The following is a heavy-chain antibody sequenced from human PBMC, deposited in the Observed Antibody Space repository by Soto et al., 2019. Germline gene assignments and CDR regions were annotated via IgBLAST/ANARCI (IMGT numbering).Heavy chain of an antibody. V-gene: IGHV4-31*03. CDR2: IYYSGST. CDR3: ARVVFSGYDFGPYYFDY. CDR1: GGSISSGGYY. Sequence: SETLSLTCTVSGGSISSGGYYWSWIRRHPGKGLEWIGYIYYSGSTYYNPSLKSRVTISVDTSKNQFSLKLSSVTAADTAVYYCARVVFSGYDFGPYYFDYWGQGTLVTVS. D-gene: IGHD5-12*01. J-gene: IGHJ4*02.